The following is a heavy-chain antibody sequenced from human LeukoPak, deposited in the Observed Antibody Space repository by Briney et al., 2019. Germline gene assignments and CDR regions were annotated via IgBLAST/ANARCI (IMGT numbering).Heavy chain of an antibody. J-gene: IGHJ4*02. D-gene: IGHD3-10*01. CDR3: ARGGPGYYASGTLGYFDY. Sequence: SETLSLTCAVYGGSFSGYYWSWIRQPPGRGLEWIGEINHSGTTNYNSSLKSRVTVSVDTSKNQFSLKLSSVTAADTAVYYCARGGPGYYASGTLGYFDYWGQGTLVTVSS. CDR2: INHSGTT. V-gene: IGHV4-34*01. CDR1: GGSFSGYY.